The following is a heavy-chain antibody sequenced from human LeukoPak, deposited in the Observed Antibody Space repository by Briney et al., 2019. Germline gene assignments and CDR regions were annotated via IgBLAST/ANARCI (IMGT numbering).Heavy chain of an antibody. D-gene: IGHD7-27*01. CDR1: GFTVSNNY. CDR2: VSGIDGGT. CDR3: AKDREIPLGGANFDY. V-gene: IGHV3-23*01. Sequence: PGGSLRLSCAASGFTVSNNYMSWVRQAPGKGLEWVSGVSGIDGGTHYADSVKGRFTISRDSSKNTLFLQMNSLRTEDTAVYHCAKDREIPLGGANFDYGGRGPLVTVPS. J-gene: IGHJ4*02.